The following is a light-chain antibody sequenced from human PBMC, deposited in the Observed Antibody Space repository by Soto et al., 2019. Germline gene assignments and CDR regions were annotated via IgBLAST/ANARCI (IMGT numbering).Light chain of an antibody. Sequence: DIQMTQSPSSLSASVGDRVTITCRASQSISSYLNWYQQKPGKAPKLLIYAASSFHSGVPSRFSGSGSAKDFPITISSLQAEDLATYCCQQSYSSLTFGQGTRLEI. V-gene: IGKV1-39*01. J-gene: IGKJ5*01. CDR1: QSISSY. CDR2: AAS. CDR3: QQSYSSLT.